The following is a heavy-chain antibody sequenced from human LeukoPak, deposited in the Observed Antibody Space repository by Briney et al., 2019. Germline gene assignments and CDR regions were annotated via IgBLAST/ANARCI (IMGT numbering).Heavy chain of an antibody. CDR2: ISGDNGNT. CDR1: GYRLISSG. Sequence: ASVKVSCKASGYRLISSGINWVRQAPGQGPEWMGWISGDNGNTHYAQRFQGRVTMTTDTSTDTAYMELRSLTSDDTAVYYCARDDCINGVCYVGDSWGQGTLVTVSS. V-gene: IGHV1-18*01. J-gene: IGHJ4*02. D-gene: IGHD2-8*01. CDR3: ARDDCINGVCYVGDS.